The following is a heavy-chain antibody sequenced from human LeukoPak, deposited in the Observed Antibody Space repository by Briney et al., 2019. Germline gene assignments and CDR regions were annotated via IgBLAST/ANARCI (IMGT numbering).Heavy chain of an antibody. V-gene: IGHV3-23*01. CDR3: AKDPYRASSGLVDY. CDR1: GFTFSSYA. D-gene: IGHD5-12*01. J-gene: IGHJ4*02. Sequence: PGGSLRLSRAASGFTFSSYAMTWVRQAPGKGLESASVISGSDGSTYYADSVKGRFTISRDNSKNTLYLQMNSLRAEDTAVYYCAKDPYRASSGLVDYWGQGTLVTVSS. CDR2: ISGSDGST.